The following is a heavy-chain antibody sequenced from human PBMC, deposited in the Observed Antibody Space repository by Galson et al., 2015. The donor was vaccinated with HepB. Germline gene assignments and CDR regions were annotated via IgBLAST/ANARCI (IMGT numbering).Heavy chain of an antibody. V-gene: IGHV3-21*01. CDR2: IHWSGFYI. CDR3: ARELTRQLPLDY. CDR1: GFSVRSYS. Sequence: SLRLSCAASGFSVRSYSMNWVRQAPGKGLEWISSIHWSGFYIYYADSVKGRFTISRDNAKNSLCLQMNSLTAEDTAVYYCARELTRQLPLDYWGQGALVTVSS. J-gene: IGHJ4*02. D-gene: IGHD2-2*01.